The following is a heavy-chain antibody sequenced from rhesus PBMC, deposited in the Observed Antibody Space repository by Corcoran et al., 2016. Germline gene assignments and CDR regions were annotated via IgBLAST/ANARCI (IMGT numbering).Heavy chain of an antibody. D-gene: IGHD1-1*01. V-gene: IGHV4-122*02. CDR1: GAPLTRNY. CDR2: ITYSGST. CDR3: ASGTENWYFDL. J-gene: IGHJ2*01. Sequence: QLQESGPGLGTPSDTLSVTCAVSGAPLTRNYWSWICQPPGKGLEWIGYITYSGSTSYNPSRKSRVTISVDTSKNQLALKLSSVTAADTDVYYCASGTENWYFDLWGPGTPITISS.